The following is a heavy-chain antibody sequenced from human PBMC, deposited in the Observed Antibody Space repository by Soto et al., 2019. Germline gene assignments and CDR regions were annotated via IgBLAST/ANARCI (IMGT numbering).Heavy chain of an antibody. CDR3: ARWAYYDSTGYYYRYYYYYGIDV. CDR2: INHSGGT. J-gene: IGHJ6*02. D-gene: IGHD3-22*01. Sequence: SETLSLTCSVSGGSVRSGNYYWSWIRQPPGKGLEWIGEINHSGGTNYNPSLSSRVTISVDTSKIQFSLKLSSVTAADTAVYYCARWAYYDSTGYYYRYYYYYGIDVWGQGTTVTVSS. CDR1: GGSVRSGNYY. V-gene: IGHV4-61*01.